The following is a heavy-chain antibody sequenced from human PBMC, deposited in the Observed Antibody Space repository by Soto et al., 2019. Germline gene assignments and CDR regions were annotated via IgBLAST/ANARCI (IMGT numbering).Heavy chain of an antibody. J-gene: IGHJ4*02. Sequence: QVQLQESGPGLVKPSQTLSLTCTVSGGSISSGDYYWSWIRQPPGKGLEGIGYIYYSGSTYYNPSLKSRVTISVDPSKNQFSLKLSSVTAADTAVYYCARGDGYSSGWFDYWGQGTLVTVSS. CDR3: ARGDGYSSGWFDY. D-gene: IGHD6-19*01. CDR1: GGSISSGDYY. CDR2: IYYSGST. V-gene: IGHV4-30-4*01.